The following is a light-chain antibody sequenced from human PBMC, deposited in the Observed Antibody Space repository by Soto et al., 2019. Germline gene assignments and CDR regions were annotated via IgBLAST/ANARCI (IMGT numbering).Light chain of an antibody. Sequence: DIVMTQSPDSLAVSLGERATINCKSSQSLLYSSVDKNYLAWYQQKPGQPPNLLIDWASTRESGVPDRFSGSGSGTDFTLTISSLQAEDVAVYYCQQYYTTPLTFGGGTKVEIK. CDR1: QSLLYSSVDKNY. V-gene: IGKV4-1*01. CDR2: WAS. CDR3: QQYYTTPLT. J-gene: IGKJ4*01.